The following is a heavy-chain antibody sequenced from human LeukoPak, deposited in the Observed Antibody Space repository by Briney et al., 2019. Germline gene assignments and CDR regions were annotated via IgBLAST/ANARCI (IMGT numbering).Heavy chain of an antibody. CDR1: GFTVSSSF. D-gene: IGHD5-18*01. J-gene: IGHJ4*02. Sequence: GGSLRLSCAASGFTVSSSFTGWVRQAPGKGLEWVSVIYGTGSIYYEGCVKGRFNISRNNSKSALYIQMNSLRAEDSAVYYCARDRGNNNGYVNYWGQGALVTVSS. CDR3: ARDRGNNNGYVNY. CDR2: IYGTGSI. V-gene: IGHV3-66*01.